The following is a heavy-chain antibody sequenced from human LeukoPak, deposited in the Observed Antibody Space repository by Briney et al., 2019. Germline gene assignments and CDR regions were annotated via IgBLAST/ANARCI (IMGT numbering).Heavy chain of an antibody. J-gene: IGHJ4*02. CDR1: GGSISSLY. D-gene: IGHD6-6*01. Sequence: PSETPSLTCSVSGGSISSLYWSWIRHPPGKGLEWIGYIYYTGSTNYNPSLTSRVTMFVDMSKNQFSLRLSSVTAADTAVYYCARHRAYSSSSPFDYWGQGTLVTVSS. CDR3: ARHRAYSSSSPFDY. CDR2: IYYTGST. V-gene: IGHV4-59*08.